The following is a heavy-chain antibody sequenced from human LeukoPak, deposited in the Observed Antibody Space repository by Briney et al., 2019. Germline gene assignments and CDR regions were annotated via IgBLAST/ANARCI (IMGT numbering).Heavy chain of an antibody. CDR2: INPNSGGT. Sequence: GASVKVSCKASGYTFTGYNMHWVRQAPGQGLEWMGWINPNSGGTNYAQKFQGRVTMTRDTPITTAYMELSSPTSDDTAVYYCATITRYHSDGYSSRGYNDYWGQGTLVTVSS. D-gene: IGHD5-24*01. CDR3: ATITRYHSDGYSSRGYNDY. V-gene: IGHV1-2*02. CDR1: GYTFTGYN. J-gene: IGHJ4*02.